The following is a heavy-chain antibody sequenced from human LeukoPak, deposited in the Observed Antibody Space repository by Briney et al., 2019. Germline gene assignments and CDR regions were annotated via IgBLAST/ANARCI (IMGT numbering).Heavy chain of an antibody. Sequence: GASVKVSCKASGFTFTISAMQWVRQARGQRREWIGWIAVGSGDTNYAQKLQERVTISRDMSTSTAYMELSSLRSEDTAVYYCAAGLKLNSNWYYSPLDWYFDLWGRGTLVTVSS. CDR1: GFTFTISA. CDR3: AAGLKLNSNWYYSPLDWYFDL. CDR2: IAVGSGDT. V-gene: IGHV1-58*02. D-gene: IGHD6-13*01. J-gene: IGHJ2*01.